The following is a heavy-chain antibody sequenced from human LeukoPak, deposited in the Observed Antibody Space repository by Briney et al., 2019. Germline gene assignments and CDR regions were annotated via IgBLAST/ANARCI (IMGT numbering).Heavy chain of an antibody. V-gene: IGHV4-39*01. D-gene: IGHD3-22*01. CDR2: SFDGGNS. J-gene: IGHJ6*03. Sequence: KPSETLSLTCTVSGVSISNTVYYWGWIRQAPAKGLEWIGTSFDGGNSYYNPSLKSRVTMSVDGSKNQFSLTLASVTAADTAVYYCATTSGYRNYCYYYIDVWGKGTTVTVSS. CDR1: GVSISNTVYY. CDR3: ATTSGYRNYCYYYIDV.